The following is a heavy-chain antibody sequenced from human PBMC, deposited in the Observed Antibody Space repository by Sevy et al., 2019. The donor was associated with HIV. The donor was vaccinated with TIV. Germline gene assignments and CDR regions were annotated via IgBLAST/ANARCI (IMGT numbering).Heavy chain of an antibody. D-gene: IGHD3-22*01. J-gene: IGHJ4*02. CDR2: IIPIFGTA. V-gene: IGHV1-69*13. CDR1: GGTFSSYA. Sequence: ASVKVSCKASGGTFSSYAISWVRQAPGQGLEWMGGIIPIFGTANYAQKFQGRVTITADESTSTAYMELSSLRSEDTAVYYCARDRYYDSSGYSGDQQTIWGQGTLVTVSS. CDR3: ARDRYYDSSGYSGDQQTI.